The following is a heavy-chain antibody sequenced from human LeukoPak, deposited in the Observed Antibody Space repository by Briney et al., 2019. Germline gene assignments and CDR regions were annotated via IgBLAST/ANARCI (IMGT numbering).Heavy chain of an antibody. V-gene: IGHV4-59*08. D-gene: IGHD3-22*01. CDR1: GGSISSYY. Sequence: SETLSLTCTVSGGSISSYYWSWIRQPPGKGLEWIGYIYYSGSTNYNPSLKSRVTISVDTSKNQFSLKLSSVTAADTAVYYCARHRNYYDSSGYAGYDYWGQGTLVTVSS. J-gene: IGHJ4*02. CDR3: ARHRNYYDSSGYAGYDY. CDR2: IYYSGST.